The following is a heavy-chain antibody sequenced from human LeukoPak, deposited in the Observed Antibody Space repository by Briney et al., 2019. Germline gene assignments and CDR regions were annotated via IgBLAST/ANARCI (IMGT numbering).Heavy chain of an antibody. CDR2: ISSPGSTI. CDR3: ARELETAFDY. Sequence: GGSLRLSCAGSGFPFSSHGMNWVRQAPGKGLEWVSYISSPGSTIFYADSVKGRFTISRDNAKNSLYLQMNSLRAEDTAVYYCARELETAFDYWGQGTLVTVSS. CDR1: GFPFSSHG. D-gene: IGHD5-18*01. V-gene: IGHV3-48*03. J-gene: IGHJ4*02.